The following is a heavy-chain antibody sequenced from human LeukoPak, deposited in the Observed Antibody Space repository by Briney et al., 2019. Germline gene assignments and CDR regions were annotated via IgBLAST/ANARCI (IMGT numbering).Heavy chain of an antibody. CDR2: INNNGGST. J-gene: IGHJ6*02. D-gene: IGHD2-8*02. CDR3: ARESTWLDV. CDR1: GFTFSSYA. V-gene: IGHV3-64*01. Sequence: GGSLRLSCAASGFTFSSYAMHWVRQAPGKGLEYVSAINNNGGSTYYANSVKGRFTISRDNSKNTLYLQMGSLSAEGMAVYYCARESTWLDVWGQGTTVTVSS.